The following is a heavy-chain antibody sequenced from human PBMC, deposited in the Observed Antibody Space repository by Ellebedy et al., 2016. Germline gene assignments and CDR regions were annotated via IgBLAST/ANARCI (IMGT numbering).Heavy chain of an antibody. V-gene: IGHV1-8*01. Sequence: ASVKVSXXASGYTFTSYDINWVRQATGQGLEWMGWMNPNSGNTGYAQKFQGRVTMTRNTSISTAYMELSSLRSEDTAVYYCARGRGIAAAVSDNWFNPWGQGTLVTVSS. J-gene: IGHJ5*02. CDR2: MNPNSGNT. D-gene: IGHD6-13*01. CDR3: ARGRGIAAAVSDNWFNP. CDR1: GYTFTSYD.